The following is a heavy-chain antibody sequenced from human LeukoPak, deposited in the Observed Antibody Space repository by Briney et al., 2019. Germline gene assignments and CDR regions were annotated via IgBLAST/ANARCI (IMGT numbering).Heavy chain of an antibody. CDR1: GGSISSSSYY. CDR2: IYYSGST. Sequence: SETLSLTCTVSGGSISSSSYYWGWIRQPPGKGLEWIGSIYYSGSTYYNPSLKSRVTISVDTSKNQFSLKLSSVTAADTAVYYCARSVVVITGRGHWFDPWGQGTLVTVSS. CDR3: ARSVVVITGRGHWFDP. V-gene: IGHV4-39*07. D-gene: IGHD3-22*01. J-gene: IGHJ5*02.